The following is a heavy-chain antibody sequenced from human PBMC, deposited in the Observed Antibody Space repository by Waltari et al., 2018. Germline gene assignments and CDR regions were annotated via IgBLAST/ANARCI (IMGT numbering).Heavy chain of an antibody. Sequence: QEQLVESGGGVVQPGRSLRLSCVGSGFTFHYYAMHWVRQAPGKGPEWVAVISYDGSEKYYADSVKGRLTVSRDNTENTAYLQMVSLTAEDTAVYYCTRSVLGIELRDAFDIWGQGTMVTVSS. CDR3: TRSVLGIELRDAFDI. D-gene: IGHD2-8*02. V-gene: IGHV3-30*01. CDR2: ISYDGSEK. CDR1: GFTFHYYA. J-gene: IGHJ3*02.